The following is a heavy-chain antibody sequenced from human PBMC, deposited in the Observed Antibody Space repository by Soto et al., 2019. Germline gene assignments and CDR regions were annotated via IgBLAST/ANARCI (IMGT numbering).Heavy chain of an antibody. CDR3: ARVLGYCSSTSCYLHNGDYYYGMDV. Sequence: GGSLRLSCAASGFTFSSYEMNWVRQAPGKGLEWVSYISSSGSTIYYADSVKGRFTISRDNAKNSLYLQMNSLRAEDTAVYYCARVLGYCSSTSCYLHNGDYYYGMDVWGQGTTVTVSS. D-gene: IGHD2-2*01. CDR1: GFTFSSYE. V-gene: IGHV3-48*03. J-gene: IGHJ6*02. CDR2: ISSSGSTI.